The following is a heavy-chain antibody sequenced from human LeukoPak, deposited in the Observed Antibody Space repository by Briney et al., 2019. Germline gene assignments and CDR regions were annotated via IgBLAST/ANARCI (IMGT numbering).Heavy chain of an antibody. V-gene: IGHV3-23*01. CDR2: ISGNSGII. J-gene: IGHJ4*02. CDR1: GFTFTTYA. D-gene: IGHD3-16*01. CDR3: TRGRQLWEY. Sequence: GGSLRLSCAASGFTFTTYAIGWVRQAPGKGLEWVSSISGNSGIIDQADSVKGRFIISRDNSENTLYLQMNSLRVEDTAVYYCTRGRQLWEYWGQGTLVTVSS.